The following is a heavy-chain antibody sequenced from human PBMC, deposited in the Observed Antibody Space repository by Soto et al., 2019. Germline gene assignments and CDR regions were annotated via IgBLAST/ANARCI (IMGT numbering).Heavy chain of an antibody. CDR1: GGTFSSYT. CDR2: IIPILGIA. D-gene: IGHD3-10*01. CDR3: ARDHSGVMVRGDY. J-gene: IGHJ4*02. V-gene: IGHV1-69*08. Sequence: QVQLVQSGAEVKKPGSSVKVSCKASGGTFSSYTISWVRQAPGQGLEWMGRIIPILGIANYAQKFQGRVTITADKSTSTAYMELSSLRSEDTAVYYCARDHSGVMVRGDYWGQGTLVTASS.